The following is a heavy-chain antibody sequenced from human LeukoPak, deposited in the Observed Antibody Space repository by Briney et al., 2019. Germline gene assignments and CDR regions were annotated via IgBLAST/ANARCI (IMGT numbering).Heavy chain of an antibody. V-gene: IGHV3-7*01. CDR1: GFTLSKYW. Sequence: GGSLRLSCAASGFTLSKYWMTWVRQAPGKGLEWVATTKEDGSEKHYVESVKGRFSISRDNAKNSLYLQMDSLRAEDTAVYYCARGAEYCSNTNCRDSYYMDVWGKGTTVTVSS. CDR3: ARGAEYCSNTNCRDSYYMDV. J-gene: IGHJ6*03. D-gene: IGHD2-2*01. CDR2: TKEDGSEK.